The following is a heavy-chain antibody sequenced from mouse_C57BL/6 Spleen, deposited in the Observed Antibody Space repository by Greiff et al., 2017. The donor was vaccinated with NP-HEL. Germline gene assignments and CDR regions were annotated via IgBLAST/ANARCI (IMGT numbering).Heavy chain of an antibody. CDR2: INPSTGGT. D-gene: IGHD4-1*01. V-gene: IGHV1-42*01. CDR3: AREGANWDAFDY. CDR1: GYSFTGYY. Sequence: VQLQQSGPELVKPGASVKISCKASGYSFTGYYMNWVKQSPEKSLEWIGEINPSTGGTTYNQKFKAKATLTVDKSSSTAYMQLKSLTSEDSAVYYCAREGANWDAFDYWGQGTTLTVSS. J-gene: IGHJ2*01.